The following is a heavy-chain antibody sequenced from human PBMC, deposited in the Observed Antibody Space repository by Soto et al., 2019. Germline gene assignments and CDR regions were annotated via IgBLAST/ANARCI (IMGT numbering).Heavy chain of an antibody. V-gene: IGHV5-51*01. D-gene: IGHD2-2*01. CDR3: ARALQVPAAYNYYYYGMDV. CDR1: GYSFTSYW. Sequence: PGESLKISCKGSGYSFTSYWIGWVRQMPGKGLEWMGIIYPGDSDTRYSPSFQGQVTISADKSISTAYLQWSSLKASDTAMYYCARALQVPAAYNYYYYGMDVWGQGTTVTVSS. J-gene: IGHJ6*02. CDR2: IYPGDSDT.